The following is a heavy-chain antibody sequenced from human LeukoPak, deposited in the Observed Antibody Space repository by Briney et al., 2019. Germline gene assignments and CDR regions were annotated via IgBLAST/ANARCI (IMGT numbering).Heavy chain of an antibody. Sequence: GGSLRLSCAASGFTFSSYWMSWVRQAPGKGLEWVANIKQDGSEKYYVDSVKGRFTISRDNSKNTLYLQMNSLRAEDTAVYYCAKDSGSSTSWYEYFDSWGQGTLVTVSS. J-gene: IGHJ4*02. V-gene: IGHV3-7*03. CDR1: GFTFSSYW. CDR2: IKQDGSEK. D-gene: IGHD6-13*01. CDR3: AKDSGSSTSWYEYFDS.